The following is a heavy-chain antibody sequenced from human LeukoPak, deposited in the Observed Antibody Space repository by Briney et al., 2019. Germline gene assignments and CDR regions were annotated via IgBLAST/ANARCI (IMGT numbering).Heavy chain of an antibody. D-gene: IGHD4-17*01. V-gene: IGHV4-59*08. CDR3: ARHAPMTTYDY. CDR2: ISYSGST. J-gene: IGHJ4*02. Sequence: SETLSLTCTVSGGSISSYYWSWIRRPPGKELEWIGYISYSGSTSYSPSLKSRVTISVDTSKNQFSLKLSSVTAADTAVYYCARHAPMTTYDYWGQGTLVTVSS. CDR1: GGSISSYY.